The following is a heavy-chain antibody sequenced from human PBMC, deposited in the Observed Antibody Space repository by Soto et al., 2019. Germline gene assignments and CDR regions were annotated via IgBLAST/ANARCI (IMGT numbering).Heavy chain of an antibody. Sequence: QLQLQESGSGLVKPSQTLSLTCAVSGGSISSGGYSWSWIRQPPGKGLEWIGYSYHSGSTYYNPSLKSRVTISVDRSKNQISLQLSSVTAADTAVYYCDRGMTTVTTFDYWGQGTLVTVSS. V-gene: IGHV4-30-2*01. D-gene: IGHD4-17*01. CDR1: GGSISSGGYS. CDR3: DRGMTTVTTFDY. CDR2: SYHSGST. J-gene: IGHJ4*02.